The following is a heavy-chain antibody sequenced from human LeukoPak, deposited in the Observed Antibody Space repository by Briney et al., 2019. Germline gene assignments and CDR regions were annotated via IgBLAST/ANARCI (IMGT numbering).Heavy chain of an antibody. V-gene: IGHV4-59*01. CDR2: FYYSGST. Sequence: PSETLSLTCTVSGGSISSYYWSWIRQPPGKGLEWVGYFYYSGSTNYNPSFKSRVTISIDTSKNQFSLKLRSVTAADTAVYYCARASGGYGDPFDYWGQGTLVTVSS. CDR3: ARASGGYGDPFDY. D-gene: IGHD4-17*01. CDR1: GGSISSYY. J-gene: IGHJ4*02.